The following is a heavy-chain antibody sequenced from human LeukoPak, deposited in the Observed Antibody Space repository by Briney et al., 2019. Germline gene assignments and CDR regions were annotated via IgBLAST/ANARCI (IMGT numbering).Heavy chain of an antibody. J-gene: IGHJ4*02. CDR3: ARAGYGTIDY. V-gene: IGHV3-48*01. CDR1: GFTFSSYS. Sequence: GGSLRLSCAASGFTFSSYSMNWVRQAPGKGLEWVSYISSSSTIYYADSVKGRFTISRDNAKNSLYLQMSSLRAEDTAVYYCARAGYGTIDYWGQGTLVTVSA. CDR2: ISSSSTI. D-gene: IGHD5-18*01.